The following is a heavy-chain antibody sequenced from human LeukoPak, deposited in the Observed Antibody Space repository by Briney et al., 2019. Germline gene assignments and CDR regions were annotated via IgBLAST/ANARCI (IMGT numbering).Heavy chain of an antibody. CDR1: GGSFSGYY. Sequence: PSETLSLICAVYGGSFSGYYWSWIRQPPGKGLEWIGEINHSGSTNYNPSLKSRVTISVDTSKNQFSLKLSSVTAADTAVYYCARDSLPSYYYDSGSALDYWGQGTLVTVSS. CDR2: INHSGST. CDR3: ARDSLPSYYYDSGSALDY. V-gene: IGHV4-34*01. J-gene: IGHJ4*02. D-gene: IGHD3-10*01.